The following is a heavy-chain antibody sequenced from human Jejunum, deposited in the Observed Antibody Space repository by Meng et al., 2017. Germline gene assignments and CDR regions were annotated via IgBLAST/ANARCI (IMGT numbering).Heavy chain of an antibody. CDR3: ASHTWGLYFFEF. J-gene: IGHJ4*02. Sequence: QVRLEQSGGEVEEPGASVSLSCKASGYTFTDNAVHWVRQAPGQGLEWMGWINAANGDTKYSLKFQERITITRDTFARTAYMGLRSLESEDTAVYYCASHTWGLYFFEFWGQGTLVTVSS. D-gene: IGHD1-26*01. CDR1: GYTFTDNA. V-gene: IGHV1-3*01. CDR2: INAANGDT.